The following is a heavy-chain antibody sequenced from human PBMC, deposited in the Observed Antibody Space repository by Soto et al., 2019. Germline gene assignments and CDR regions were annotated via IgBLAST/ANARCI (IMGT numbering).Heavy chain of an antibody. V-gene: IGHV3-7*03. CDR2: IKEDGSEK. D-gene: IGHD4-4*01. CDR3: KCNHHRGDYNKYARNY. J-gene: IGHJ4*02. Sequence: GGSLRLSCAASGFTFSRFWMSWVRQAPGKGLEWVANIKEDGSEKYYVDSVKGRFTISRDNAKYSLFLQMNSLRAEDTAVYFCKCNHHRGDYNKYARNYWGQGTQVTVSS. CDR1: GFTFSRFW.